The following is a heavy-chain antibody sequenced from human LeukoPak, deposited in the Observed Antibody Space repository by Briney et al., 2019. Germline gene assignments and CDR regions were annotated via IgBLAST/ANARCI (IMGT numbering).Heavy chain of an antibody. V-gene: IGHV5-51*01. D-gene: IGHD3-10*01. J-gene: IGHJ5*02. CDR3: ARQRLWSTRRWFDP. Sequence: GESLKISCQGSGYSFSTYWITWVRQMPGKGLEWMGIIYPGDSDTRHSPSFQGQVTISADKSISTAYLQWSSLKASDTAMYYCARQRLWSTRRWFDPWGQGTLVTVSS. CDR1: GYSFSTYW. CDR2: IYPGDSDT.